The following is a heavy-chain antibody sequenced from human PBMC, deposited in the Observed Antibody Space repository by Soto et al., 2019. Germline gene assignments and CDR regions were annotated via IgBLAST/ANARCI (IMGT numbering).Heavy chain of an antibody. CDR1: GFTFSSYA. J-gene: IGHJ1*01. CDR3: ARASLGQWLFRAEYFQH. Sequence: QVPLVESGGGVVQPGRSLRLSCAASGFTFSSYAMHWVRQAPGKGLEWVAVISYDGSNKYYADSVKGRFTISRDSSKNTLYLQMNSLGAEDTAVYYCARASLGQWLFRAEYFQHWGQGTLVTVSS. V-gene: IGHV3-30-3*01. CDR2: ISYDGSNK. D-gene: IGHD6-19*01.